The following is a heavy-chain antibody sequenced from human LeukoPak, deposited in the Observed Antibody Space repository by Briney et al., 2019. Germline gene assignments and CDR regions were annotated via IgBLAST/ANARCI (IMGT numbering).Heavy chain of an antibody. CDR1: GFTFSSFS. CDR3: ARSQSYDSSGYYPIPYYYYGMDV. D-gene: IGHD3-22*01. V-gene: IGHV3-30*03. J-gene: IGHJ6*02. Sequence: GGSLRLSCAASGFTFSSFSMHWVRQAPGKGLEWVAVISYDGSNKYYVDSVKGRFTISRGNSKNTLYLQMNSLRAEDTAVYYCARSQSYDSSGYYPIPYYYYGMDVWGQGTTVTVSS. CDR2: ISYDGSNK.